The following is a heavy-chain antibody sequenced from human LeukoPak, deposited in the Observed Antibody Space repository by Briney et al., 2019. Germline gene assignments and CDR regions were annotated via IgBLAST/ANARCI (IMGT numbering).Heavy chain of an antibody. CDR1: GFVFSAYG. Sequence: PGGSLRLSCVASGFVFSAYGMHWVRQTPGKGLEWVAFIGPDGGDEYYTDSVRGRFTISRDNSRNTVHIQMNNLRPDDTAMYYCAKERGYYDNSGYLIWGQGTLVTVSS. V-gene: IGHV3-30*02. CDR2: IGPDGGDE. CDR3: AKERGYYDNSGYLI. J-gene: IGHJ4*02. D-gene: IGHD3-22*01.